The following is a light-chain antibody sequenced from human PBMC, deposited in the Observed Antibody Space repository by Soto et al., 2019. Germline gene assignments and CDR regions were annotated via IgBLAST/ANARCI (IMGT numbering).Light chain of an antibody. CDR3: QRYNNWPLST. CDR1: QGIGDT. Sequence: MIQYAPTRTVPRGQGAHLSCRVSQGIGDTLAWYQHKPGQTSRLLIYDTSTRATGVPARFSGSRSGTEFTLTIHSLQSADFAAYYCQRYNNWPLSTFGQGTRLEIK. J-gene: IGKJ5*01. CDR2: DTS. V-gene: IGKV3-15*01.